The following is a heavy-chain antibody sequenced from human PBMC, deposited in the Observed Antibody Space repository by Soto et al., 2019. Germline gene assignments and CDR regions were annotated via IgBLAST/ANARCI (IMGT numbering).Heavy chain of an antibody. CDR2: IYHSGST. D-gene: IGHD6-19*01. CDR1: SGSISSSNW. CDR3: ATQAVAGTRAED. V-gene: IGHV4-4*02. Sequence: QVQLQESGPGLVKPSGTLSLTCAVSSGSISSSNWWSWVRQPPGKGLEWIGEIYHSGSTNYNQSRKSRVTISVDKSKTEFSLKLSSVTAADTAVYYCATQAVAGTRAEDWGQGTLVTVSS. J-gene: IGHJ4*02.